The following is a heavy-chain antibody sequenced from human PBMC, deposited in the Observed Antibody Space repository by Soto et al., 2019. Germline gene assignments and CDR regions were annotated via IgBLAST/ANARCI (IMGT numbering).Heavy chain of an antibody. CDR1: GFTFTNAY. CDR3: TATYYYDSSAWPY. D-gene: IGHD3-22*01. CDR2: IRSKPEGGTT. Sequence: EVQLEESGGGLVKPGGSLRLSCAASGFTFTNAYMNWVRQPPGKGLEWVGRIRSKPEGGTTDYAAPVKGRFTISRDDPENTVYLQMIILNTEDTAVYYCTATYYYDSSAWPYWGQGAQVIVSS. J-gene: IGHJ4*02. V-gene: IGHV3-15*07.